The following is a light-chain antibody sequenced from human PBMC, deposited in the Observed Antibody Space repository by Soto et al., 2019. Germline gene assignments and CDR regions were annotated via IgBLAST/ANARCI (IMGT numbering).Light chain of an antibody. CDR3: QHHGSTHRT. CDR2: AAS. V-gene: IGKV3-20*01. Sequence: EVVLTQSPGTLSLSPGESATLSCRASQSVSSNYLAWYQQKRGQAPRLLIFAASIRATGIPDRFSGSGSGTDFTLTINSLEPEDFAVYSCQHHGSTHRTFGQGTKVEIK. J-gene: IGKJ1*01. CDR1: QSVSSNY.